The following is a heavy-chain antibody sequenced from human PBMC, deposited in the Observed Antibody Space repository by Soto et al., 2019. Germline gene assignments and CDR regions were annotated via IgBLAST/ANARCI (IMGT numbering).Heavy chain of an antibody. D-gene: IGHD1-1*01. Sequence: SETLSLTCTVSGGSISSGGYYWSWIRQHPGKGLEWIGYIYYSGSTYYNPSLKSRVTISVDTSKNQFSLKLSSVTAADTAVYYCAREETGTTYNWFDPWGQGTLVTVSS. CDR2: IYYSGST. CDR1: GGSISSGGYY. V-gene: IGHV4-31*03. CDR3: AREETGTTYNWFDP. J-gene: IGHJ5*02.